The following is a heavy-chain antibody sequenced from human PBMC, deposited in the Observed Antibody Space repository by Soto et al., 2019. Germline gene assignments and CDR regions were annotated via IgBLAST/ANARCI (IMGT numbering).Heavy chain of an antibody. J-gene: IGHJ4*02. CDR2: INWAAES. D-gene: IGHD1-1*01. V-gene: IGHV2-5*02. CDR3: AHRDSTGTTTYFDS. CDR1: GFSFTTTRMG. Sequence: QITLKEAGPTLVNPTEPLTLTCTFSGFSFTTTRMGVGWTRQPPGKALEWLAIINWAAESRYNPLLRRRLTLTEDTSKNQVVLTMTNMDPKDTAPYYCAHRDSTGTTTYFDSWGQGIPVTVAS.